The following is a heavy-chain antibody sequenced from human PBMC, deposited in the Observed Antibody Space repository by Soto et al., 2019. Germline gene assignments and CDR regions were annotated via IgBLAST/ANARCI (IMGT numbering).Heavy chain of an antibody. Sequence: GGSLRLSCAASGFTFSSYSMNWVRQAPGKGLEWVSYISSSSSTIYYADSVKGRFTISRNNAKNSLYLKMNSLEAEDTAVYYCARTPPIYCSSTSCYTYYYYYMDVWGKGTTVTVSS. V-gene: IGHV3-48*01. D-gene: IGHD2-2*02. J-gene: IGHJ6*03. CDR1: GFTFSSYS. CDR3: ARTPPIYCSSTSCYTYYYYYMDV. CDR2: ISSSSSTI.